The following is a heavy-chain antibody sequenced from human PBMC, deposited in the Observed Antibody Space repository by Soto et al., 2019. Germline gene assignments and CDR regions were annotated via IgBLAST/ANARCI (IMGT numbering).Heavy chain of an antibody. CDR1: GGTFSSYA. J-gene: IGHJ6*02. CDR2: IIPIFGTA. V-gene: IGHV1-69*13. Sequence: AASVKVSCKASGGTFSSYAISWVRQAPGQGLEWMGGIIPIFGTANYAQKFQGRVTITADESTSTAYMELSSLRSEDTAVYYCARGITMVRGVTPYYYYGMDVWGQGTTVTVSS. D-gene: IGHD3-10*01. CDR3: ARGITMVRGVTPYYYYGMDV.